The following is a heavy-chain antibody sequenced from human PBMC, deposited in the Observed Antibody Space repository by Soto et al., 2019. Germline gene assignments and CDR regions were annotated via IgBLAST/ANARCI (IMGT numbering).Heavy chain of an antibody. V-gene: IGHV3-11*06. CDR1: GFTFSDYY. CDR2: ISSSSSYT. J-gene: IGHJ4*02. CDR3: AGSNWNYAYYFDY. D-gene: IGHD1-7*01. Sequence: VGSLRPSCAASGFTFSDYYMSWIRQAPGKGLEWVSYISSSSSYTNYADSVKGRFTISRDNAKNSLYLQMNSLRAEDTAVYYCAGSNWNYAYYFDYWGQGTLVTVSS.